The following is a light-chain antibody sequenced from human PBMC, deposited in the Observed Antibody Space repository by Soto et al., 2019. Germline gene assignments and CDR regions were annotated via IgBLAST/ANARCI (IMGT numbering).Light chain of an antibody. CDR1: SSTIGSNT. CDR3: SAWDDSLNGPV. Sequence: QSVLTQPPSASGSPGQRVTISCSGSSSTIGSNTVNWYSQLPGTAPKLLIFGNDQRPSGVPDRFSGSKSGTSASLAISGVQSEDEADYFCSAWDDSLNGPVFGGGTKLTVL. J-gene: IGLJ2*01. V-gene: IGLV1-44*01. CDR2: GND.